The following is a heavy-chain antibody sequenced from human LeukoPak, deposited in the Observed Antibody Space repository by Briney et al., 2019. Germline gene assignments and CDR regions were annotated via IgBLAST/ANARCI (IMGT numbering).Heavy chain of an antibody. J-gene: IGHJ4*02. CDR2: ISGSGHYT. Sequence: GGSLRLSCAASGFTFSDYYMSWIRQAPGKGLEWVSYISGSGHYTNYADSVGGRFTISRDNARNSVFLQMNSLRAEDTAVFYCARGGLNAVTTAVDYWGQGTLVTVSS. CDR3: ARGGLNAVTTAVDY. V-gene: IGHV3-11*05. CDR1: GFTFSDYY. D-gene: IGHD4-17*01.